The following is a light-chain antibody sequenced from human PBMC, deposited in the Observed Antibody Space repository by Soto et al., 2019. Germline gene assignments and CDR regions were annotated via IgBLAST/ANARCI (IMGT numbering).Light chain of an antibody. CDR3: ETWDSNTHTV. CDR2: LEGSGSY. Sequence: QLVLTQSSSASASLGSSVKLTCTLSSGHSSYIIAWHQQQPGKAPRYLMKLEGSGSYIKGSGVPDRFSGSSSGADRYLTISNLQFEDEADYYCETWDSNTHTVFGGGTKLTVL. V-gene: IGLV4-60*02. CDR1: SGHSSYI. J-gene: IGLJ3*02.